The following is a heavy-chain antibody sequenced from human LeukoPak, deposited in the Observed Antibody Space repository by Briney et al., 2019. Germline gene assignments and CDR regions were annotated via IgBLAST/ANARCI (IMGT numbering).Heavy chain of an antibody. D-gene: IGHD4-17*01. CDR1: GYSISSGYY. Sequence: SETLSLTCAVSGYSISSGYYGGWIRQPPGEGLGWIGSIYHSGSTYYNPSLKSRVTISVDTSKNQFSLKLSSVTAADTAVYYCARVRSMTTVTTNAFDIWGQGTMVTVSS. V-gene: IGHV4-38-2*01. J-gene: IGHJ3*02. CDR2: IYHSGST. CDR3: ARVRSMTTVTTNAFDI.